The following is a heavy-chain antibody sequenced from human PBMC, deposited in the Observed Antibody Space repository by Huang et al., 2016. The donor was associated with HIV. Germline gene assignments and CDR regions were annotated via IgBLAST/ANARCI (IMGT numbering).Heavy chain of an antibody. CDR2: SNSDGSST. CDR1: GFSISSYW. CDR3: ARDPRIQSWLNFFDY. Sequence: EVQLVESGGGLVQPGGSLRLSCAASGFSISSYWMHWVSKAPGKGLGWVSRSNSDGSSTSYADSVNGRFTISRDNAKNTLYLQMNSLRAEDTAVYYCARDPRIQSWLNFFDYWGQGTLVSVSS. D-gene: IGHD3-22*01. V-gene: IGHV3-74*01. J-gene: IGHJ4*02.